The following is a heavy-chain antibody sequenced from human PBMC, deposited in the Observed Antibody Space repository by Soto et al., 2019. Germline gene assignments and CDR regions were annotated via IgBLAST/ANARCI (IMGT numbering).Heavy chain of an antibody. CDR1: GFTFSSYS. CDR2: ISSSSSYI. D-gene: IGHD6-13*01. Sequence: GGSLRLSCAASGFTFSSYSMNWVRQAPGKGLEWVSSISSSSSYIYYADSVKGRFTISRDNAKNSLYLQMNSLRAEDTAVYYCARGRSRQLVLDYWGQGTLVTVSS. V-gene: IGHV3-21*01. CDR3: ARGRSRQLVLDY. J-gene: IGHJ4*02.